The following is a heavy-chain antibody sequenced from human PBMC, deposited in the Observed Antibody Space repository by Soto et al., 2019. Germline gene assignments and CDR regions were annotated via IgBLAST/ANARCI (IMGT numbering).Heavy chain of an antibody. V-gene: IGHV3-74*01. CDR3: ATVFDG. CDR2: IDTDGGGT. J-gene: IGHJ4*02. D-gene: IGHD4-17*01. Sequence: VQLVESGGGLVQPGGSLRVSCAASGFTFRSHRIHWVRQAPGKGLEWVSRIDTDGGGTSYADSVKGRFTISTDNAENTVYLQMNGRRGEDTAVYYCATVFDGWGQGTLGTVSS. CDR1: GFTFRSHR.